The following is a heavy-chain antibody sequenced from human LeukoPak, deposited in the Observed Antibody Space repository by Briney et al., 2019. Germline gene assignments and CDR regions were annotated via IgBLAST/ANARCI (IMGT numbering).Heavy chain of an antibody. V-gene: IGHV4-30-2*01. J-gene: IGHJ6*02. CDR1: GGSISSGGYY. CDR3: ARGLSVVRGVMEYYYYYGMDV. D-gene: IGHD3-10*01. Sequence: SSETLSLTCTVSGGSISSGGYYWSWIRQPPGKGLEWIGYIYHSGSTYYNPSLKSRVTISVDTSKNQFSLKLSSVTAADTAVYYCARGLSVVRGVMEYYYYYGMDVWGQGTTVTVSS. CDR2: IYHSGST.